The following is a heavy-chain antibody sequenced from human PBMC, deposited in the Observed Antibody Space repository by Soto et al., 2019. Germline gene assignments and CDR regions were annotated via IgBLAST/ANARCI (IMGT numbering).Heavy chain of an antibody. V-gene: IGHV3-74*01. CDR2: IRSDGTIT. CDR3: ATISSPDF. Sequence: EVQLVESGGGLVQPGGSLRLSCAASGFTFSNNWMHWVRQAPGKGLVWVSRIRSDGTITSYADSVKGRFTISRDNAKNTLYLQMNSLRGEDTAVYYCATISSPDFWGQGTLVTVSS. J-gene: IGHJ4*02. CDR1: GFTFSNNW. D-gene: IGHD3-3*01.